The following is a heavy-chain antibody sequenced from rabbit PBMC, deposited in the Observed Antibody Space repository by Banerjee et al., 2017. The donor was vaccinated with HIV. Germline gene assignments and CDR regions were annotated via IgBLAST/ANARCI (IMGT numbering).Heavy chain of an antibody. CDR3: AREEYVGYGYANL. CDR1: GFDLSSYYY. D-gene: IGHD6-1*01. Sequence: QSLEESGGDLVKPGASLTLTCTASGFDLSSYYYMCWVRQAPGKGLEWIACIDDVISDGTYYASWAKGRFTISKTSSTTVTLQMTSLTAADTATYFCAREEYVGYGYANLWGPGTLVTVS. CDR2: IDDVISDGT. J-gene: IGHJ4*01. V-gene: IGHV1S40*01.